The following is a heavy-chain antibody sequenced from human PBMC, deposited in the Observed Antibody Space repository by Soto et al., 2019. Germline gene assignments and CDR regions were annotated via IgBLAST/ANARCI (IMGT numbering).Heavy chain of an antibody. CDR1: GFTFSSYS. J-gene: IGHJ6*02. Sequence: GGSLRLSCAASGFTFSSYSMNWVRQAPGKGLEWVSSISSSSSYIYYADSVKGRFTISRDNAKNSLYLQMNSLRAEDTAVYYCARHLYDSSGYYYYYYYGMDVWGQGTTVTVSS. CDR2: ISSSSSYI. CDR3: ARHLYDSSGYYYYYYYGMDV. D-gene: IGHD3-22*01. V-gene: IGHV3-21*01.